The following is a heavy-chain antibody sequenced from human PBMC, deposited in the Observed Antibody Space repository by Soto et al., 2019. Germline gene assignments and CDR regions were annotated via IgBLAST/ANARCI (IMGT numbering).Heavy chain of an antibody. J-gene: IGHJ4*02. D-gene: IGHD2-8*01. CDR2: INHSGST. CDR1: GGSFSGYY. CDR3: ARGSRYFTNDVCYTWFLDY. V-gene: IGHV4-34*01. Sequence: PSETLSLTCAVYGGSFSGYYWSWIRQPPGKGLEWIGEINHSGSTNYNPSLKSRVTISVDTSKNQFSLKLSSVTAADTAVYYCARGSRYFTNDVCYTWFLDYWGQGTLVTVSS.